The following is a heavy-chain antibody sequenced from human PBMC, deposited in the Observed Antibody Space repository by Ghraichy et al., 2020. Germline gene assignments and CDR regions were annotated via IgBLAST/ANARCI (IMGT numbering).Heavy chain of an antibody. V-gene: IGHV4-39*07. J-gene: IGHJ4*02. D-gene: IGHD3-9*01. CDR1: SGSISSSSYY. CDR2: IYYSGST. Sequence: SCTVSSGSISSSSYYWGWIRQPPGKGLEWIGSIYYSGSTYYNPSLKSRVTISVDTSKNQFSLKLSSVTAADTAVYYCARADKYYDILTGYDFDYWGQGTLVTVSS. CDR3: ARADKYYDILTGYDFDY.